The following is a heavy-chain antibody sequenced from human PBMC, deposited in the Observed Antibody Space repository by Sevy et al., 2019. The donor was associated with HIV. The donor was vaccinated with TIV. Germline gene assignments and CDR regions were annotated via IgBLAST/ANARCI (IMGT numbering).Heavy chain of an antibody. D-gene: IGHD1-26*01. CDR1: GLIFGDYG. CDR2: FKSKIHGGTT. J-gene: IGHJ4*02. Sequence: GGSLRLSCTASGLIFGDYGMSWVRQAPGKGLEWIAFFKSKIHGGTTENAASVKGRFTISRDDSENIVYLQMSNLKTEDTAVYYCTRWSGSQSIFDYWGQGTLVTVSS. V-gene: IGHV3-49*04. CDR3: TRWSGSQSIFDY.